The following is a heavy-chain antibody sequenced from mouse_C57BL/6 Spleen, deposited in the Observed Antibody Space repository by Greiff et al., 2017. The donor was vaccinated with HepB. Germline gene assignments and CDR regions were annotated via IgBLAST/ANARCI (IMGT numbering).Heavy chain of an antibody. D-gene: IGHD1-1*01. CDR3: TRITTVVRLDFDV. V-gene: IGHV1-15*01. CDR2: IDPETGGT. CDR1: GYTFTDYE. Sequence: QVQLQQSGAELVRPGASVTLSCKASGYTFTDYEMHWVKQTPVHGLEWIGAIDPETGGTAYNQKFKGKAILTADKSSSTAYMELRSLTSEDSAVYYCTRITTVVRLDFDVWGTGTTVTVSS. J-gene: IGHJ1*03.